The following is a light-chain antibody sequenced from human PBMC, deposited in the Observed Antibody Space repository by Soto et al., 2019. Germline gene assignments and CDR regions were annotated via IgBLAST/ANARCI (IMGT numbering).Light chain of an antibody. J-gene: IGKJ1*01. CDR1: QSISYW. Sequence: DIQITQSPSRLSASVGDRVTITCRASQSISYWLAWYQQKPGKAPKRLIYAASSLQSGVPSRFSGSGSGTEFTLTISRLQPEDFSTYYCLQHNSYPPTFGQGTKVDIK. CDR2: AAS. CDR3: LQHNSYPPT. V-gene: IGKV1-17*01.